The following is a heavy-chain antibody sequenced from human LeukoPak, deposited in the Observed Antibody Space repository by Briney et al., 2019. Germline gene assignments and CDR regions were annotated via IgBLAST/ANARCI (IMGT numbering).Heavy chain of an antibody. J-gene: IGHJ4*02. V-gene: IGHV3-23*01. CDR1: GFTFSSYA. Sequence: GGSLRLSCAASGFTFSSYAMSWVRQAPGKGLEWVSTISGSGGSTCYADSVKGRFTISRDRSKNTLYLQMNSLRPEDTAVYYCAKRPYYYGSGNYYPPFDSWGQGTLVTVSS. CDR3: AKRPYYYGSGNYYPPFDS. D-gene: IGHD3-10*01. CDR2: ISGSGGST.